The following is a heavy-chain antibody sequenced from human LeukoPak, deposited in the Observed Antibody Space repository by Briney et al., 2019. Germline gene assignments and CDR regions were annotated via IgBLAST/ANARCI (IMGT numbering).Heavy chain of an antibody. CDR2: IYYGGST. CDR1: GGSISSINYY. Sequence: SETLSLTCTVSGGSISSINYYWVWIRQPPGKGLELLASIYYGGSTSYHPSLKSRVTISVDTSKKQFSLKLSSVTAADTAVYYCARTSGNYGAFDIWGQGTMVTVSS. CDR3: ARTSGNYGAFDI. D-gene: IGHD1-26*01. V-gene: IGHV4-39*01. J-gene: IGHJ3*02.